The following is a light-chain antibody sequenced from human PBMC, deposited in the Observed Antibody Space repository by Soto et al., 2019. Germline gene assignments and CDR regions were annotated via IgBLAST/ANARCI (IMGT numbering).Light chain of an antibody. CDR2: DDS. CDR3: QVRDSSSDHVV. J-gene: IGLJ7*01. Sequence: SYVLTQPPSVSVAPGQTASITCGGNNIGDKSVHWYQQKPGQAPVLVVHDDSDRPSGIPERFSGSNSGNTATLTSSRVEGGDEADYYCQVRDSSSDHVVFGGGTQLTVL. V-gene: IGLV3-21*02. CDR1: NIGDKS.